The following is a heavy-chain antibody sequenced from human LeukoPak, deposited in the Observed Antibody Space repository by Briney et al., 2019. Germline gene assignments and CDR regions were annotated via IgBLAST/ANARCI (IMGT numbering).Heavy chain of an antibody. V-gene: IGHV3-23*01. CDR3: ARGSYGLVSD. Sequence: GGSLRLSCAASGFTFSSYAMSWVRQAPGKGLDWVSAISGSDGSTFYSDSVKGRFTISRDNSKNTLYLQMNSLRAEDTAVYYCARGSYGLVSDWGQGTLVTVSS. CDR2: ISGSDGST. J-gene: IGHJ4*02. CDR1: GFTFSSYA. D-gene: IGHD5-18*01.